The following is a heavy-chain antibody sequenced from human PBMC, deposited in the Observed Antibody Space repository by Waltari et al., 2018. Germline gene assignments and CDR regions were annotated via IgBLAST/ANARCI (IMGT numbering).Heavy chain of an antibody. CDR3: ARDCSGGSCYSS. Sequence: EVQLVESGGGLVQPGGSLRLSCAASGFTFSSTWMSWVRQAPGKGLEWVANIKQDGSEKYYVDSVKGRFTISRDNAKNSLYLQMNSLRAEDTAVYYCARDCSGGSCYSSWGQGTLVTVSS. D-gene: IGHD2-15*01. CDR1: GFTFSSTW. CDR2: IKQDGSEK. V-gene: IGHV3-7*01. J-gene: IGHJ5*02.